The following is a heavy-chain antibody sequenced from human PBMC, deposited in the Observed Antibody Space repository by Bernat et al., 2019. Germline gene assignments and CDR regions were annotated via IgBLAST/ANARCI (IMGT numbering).Heavy chain of an antibody. Sequence: DVQLLESGGGLVQPGGSLRLSCAVSGFTFSSYAMSWVRQAPGKGLEWVSAISGSGGSTYYADSVKGRFTISRDNSKNTLYLQMNSLRAEDTAVYYCAKGGERYGDYFDYWGQGTLVTVSS. CDR3: AKGGERYGDYFDY. CDR2: ISGSGGST. V-gene: IGHV3-23*01. J-gene: IGHJ4*02. CDR1: GFTFSSYA. D-gene: IGHD4-17*01.